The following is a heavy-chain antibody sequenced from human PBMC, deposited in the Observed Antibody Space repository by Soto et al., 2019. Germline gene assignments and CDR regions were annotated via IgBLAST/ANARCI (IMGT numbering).Heavy chain of an antibody. Sequence: PSETLSLTCTVSGGSISSYYWSWIRQPPGKGLEWIGYIYYSGSTNYNPSLKSRVTISVDTSKNQFSLKLSSVTAADTAVYYCARGNWNYIFSNFDYWGQGTLVTVSS. V-gene: IGHV4-59*01. CDR1: GGSISSYY. CDR3: ARGNWNYIFSNFDY. CDR2: IYYSGST. J-gene: IGHJ4*02. D-gene: IGHD1-7*01.